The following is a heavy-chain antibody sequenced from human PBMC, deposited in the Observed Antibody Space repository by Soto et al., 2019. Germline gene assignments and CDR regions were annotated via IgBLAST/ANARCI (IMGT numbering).Heavy chain of an antibody. J-gene: IGHJ3*01. V-gene: IGHV1-8*01. CDR2: MNPKSGAT. CDR1: GYTFTHHD. D-gene: IGHD1-26*01. Sequence: QVQLVQSGAEVKKPGASVRVSCTASGYTFTHHDVNWVRQAPGQGPEWMGWMNPKSGATGYAQLFQGRVKMTRDTSISTAYMELSSLRSGDTAIYFCARGIVGGSTRAFDVWGQGTKVTVAS. CDR3: ARGIVGGSTRAFDV.